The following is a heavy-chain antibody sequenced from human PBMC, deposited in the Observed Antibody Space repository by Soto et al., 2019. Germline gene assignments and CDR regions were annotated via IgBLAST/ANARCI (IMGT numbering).Heavy chain of an antibody. J-gene: IGHJ4*02. Sequence: GGSLRLSCAASGFTFSSYAMHWVRQAPGKGLEYVSAISSNGGSTYYANSVKGRFTISRDNSKNTLYLQMGSLRAEDMAVYYCARAHDSLYCSSTSCPFDYWGQGTLVTVSS. CDR1: GFTFSSYA. D-gene: IGHD2-2*01. V-gene: IGHV3-64*01. CDR3: ARAHDSLYCSSTSCPFDY. CDR2: ISSNGGST.